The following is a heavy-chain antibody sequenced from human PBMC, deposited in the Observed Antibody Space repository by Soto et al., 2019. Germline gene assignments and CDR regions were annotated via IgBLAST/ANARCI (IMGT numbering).Heavy chain of an antibody. Sequence: ASVKVSCKASGYTFTSYDINWVRQATGQGLEWMGWMNPNSGNTGYAQKFQGRVTMTRNTSISTAYMELSSLRSEDTAVYYCARAHRIVARQAIWFDPWGQGTQVTVSS. CDR1: GYTFTSYD. CDR2: MNPNSGNT. V-gene: IGHV1-8*01. CDR3: ARAHRIVARQAIWFDP. D-gene: IGHD6-6*01. J-gene: IGHJ5*02.